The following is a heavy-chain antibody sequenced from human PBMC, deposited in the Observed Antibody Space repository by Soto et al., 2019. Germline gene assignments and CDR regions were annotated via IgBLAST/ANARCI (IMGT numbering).Heavy chain of an antibody. Sequence: QVQLVQSGAEVKKPGASVKVSCKASGCTFTSYAMHWVRQAPGQRLEWMGWINDGSANTKYSQKFQVRVTITRDTSASTGYMELSSLRSEDTAVYYCARGQGYCSSTSCPGWFDPWGQGTLVTVSS. J-gene: IGHJ5*02. D-gene: IGHD2-2*01. CDR2: INDGSANT. CDR3: ARGQGYCSSTSCPGWFDP. CDR1: GCTFTSYA. V-gene: IGHV1-3*01.